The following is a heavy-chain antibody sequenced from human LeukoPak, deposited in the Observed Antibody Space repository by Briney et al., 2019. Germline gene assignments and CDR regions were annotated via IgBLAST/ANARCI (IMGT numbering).Heavy chain of an antibody. CDR2: ISYDGNNK. CDR1: GFTFSNAW. Sequence: GGSLRLSCAASGFTFSNAWMTWVRQTPGKGLEWVAVISYDGNNKYYVDSVKGRFTISRDNSKNTLSLQMNSLRAEDTAVYYCVKGDYYGSVLPFDCWGQGTLVTVSS. CDR3: VKGDYYGSVLPFDC. D-gene: IGHD3-10*01. J-gene: IGHJ4*02. V-gene: IGHV3-30*18.